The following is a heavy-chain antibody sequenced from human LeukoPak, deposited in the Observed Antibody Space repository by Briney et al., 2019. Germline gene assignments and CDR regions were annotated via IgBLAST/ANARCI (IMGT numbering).Heavy chain of an antibody. CDR1: GFTLSDYY. V-gene: IGHV3-11*05. Sequence: SGGSLRLSCAASGFTLSDYYMNWVRQAPGKGLEWVGYISPTTTITGYADSVKGRFTISRDNAKNSLYLQMNSLRGEDTAVYYCVRVSRTTVRYWGQGTLVTVSS. D-gene: IGHD4-17*01. CDR2: ISPTTTIT. J-gene: IGHJ4*02. CDR3: VRVSRTTVRY.